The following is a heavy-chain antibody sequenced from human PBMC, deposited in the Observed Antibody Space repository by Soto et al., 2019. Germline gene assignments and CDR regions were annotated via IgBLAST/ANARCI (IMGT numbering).Heavy chain of an antibody. CDR2: IYYSGST. J-gene: IGHJ5*02. V-gene: IGHV4-30-4*01. CDR1: GGSISSGDYY. CDR3: ARGKYCSGGSCYSAAFSPWFDP. Sequence: PSETLSLTCTVSGGSISSGDYYWSWIRQPPGKGLEWIGYIYYSGSTYYNPSLKSRVTISVDTSKNQFSLKLSSVTAADTAVYYCARGKYCSGGSCYSAAFSPWFDPWGQGTLVTVSS. D-gene: IGHD2-15*01.